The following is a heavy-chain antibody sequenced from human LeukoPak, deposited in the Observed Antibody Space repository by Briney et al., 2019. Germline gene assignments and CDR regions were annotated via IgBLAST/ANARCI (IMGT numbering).Heavy chain of an antibody. CDR3: ARGSIVATPYFFDY. CDR2: IIPILGIA. CDR1: GGTFSSYA. D-gene: IGHD5-12*01. Sequence: SVKASCKASGGTFSSYAISWVRQAPGQGLEWMGRIIPILGIANYAQKFQGRVTITADKSTSTAYMELSSLRSEDTAVYYCARGSIVATPYFFDYWGQGTLVTVSS. J-gene: IGHJ4*02. V-gene: IGHV1-69*04.